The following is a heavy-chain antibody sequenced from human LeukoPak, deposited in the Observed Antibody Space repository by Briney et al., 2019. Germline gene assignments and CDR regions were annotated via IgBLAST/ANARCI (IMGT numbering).Heavy chain of an antibody. CDR1: GFTFSSYA. Sequence: GGSLRLSCAASGFTFSSYAMSWVRQAPGKGLEWVSAISGSGGSTYYADSVKGRFTISRDNSKNTLYLQTNSLRAEDTAVYYCAKASVGDLYYYYGMDVWGQGTTVTVSS. CDR3: AKASVGDLYYYYGMDV. CDR2: ISGSGGST. D-gene: IGHD3-10*01. J-gene: IGHJ6*02. V-gene: IGHV3-23*01.